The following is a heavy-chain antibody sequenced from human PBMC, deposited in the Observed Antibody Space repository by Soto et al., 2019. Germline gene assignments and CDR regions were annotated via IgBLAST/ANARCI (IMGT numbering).Heavy chain of an antibody. D-gene: IGHD3-16*01. CDR1: GFTFSSHE. CDR3: ARGSSRFAGGMDV. CDR2: ISSSGSTI. J-gene: IGHJ6*02. Sequence: GGSLRLSCAASGFTFSSHEMNWVRQAPGKGLEWVSYISSSGSTIYYADSVKGRFTISRDNAKNSLYLQMNSLRAEDTAVYYCARGSSRFAGGMDVWGQGTTVTVSS. V-gene: IGHV3-48*03.